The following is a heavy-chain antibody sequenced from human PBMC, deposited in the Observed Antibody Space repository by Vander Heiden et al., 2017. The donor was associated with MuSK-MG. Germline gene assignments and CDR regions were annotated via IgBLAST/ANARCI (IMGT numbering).Heavy chain of an antibody. J-gene: IGHJ4*02. CDR1: GGSISSGDYY. D-gene: IGHD3-22*01. CDR3: ARDLAYYDSSGYFDY. Sequence: QVQLQESGPGLVKPSQTLSLTCTVPGGSISSGDYYLSWIRQPPGKGWEWIRYIYYRGSTYYNPSLKSRVTISVDTSKNQFSLKLSSVTAADTAVYYCARDLAYYDSSGYFDYWGQGTLVTVSS. V-gene: IGHV4-30-4*08. CDR2: IYYRGST.